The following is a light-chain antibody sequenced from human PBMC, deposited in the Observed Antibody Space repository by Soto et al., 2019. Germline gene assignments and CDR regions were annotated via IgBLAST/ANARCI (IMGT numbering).Light chain of an antibody. CDR1: SSDVGSYNR. J-gene: IGLJ2*01. Sequence: QSALTQPPSVSGSPGQSVTISCTGTSSDVGSYNRVSWYQQPPGTAPKLLIYEVSNRPSGVPDRFSGSKSGNTASLTISGLQAEDEADYYCSSYTSTSTVFGGGTKLT. CDR2: EVS. CDR3: SSYTSTSTV. V-gene: IGLV2-18*02.